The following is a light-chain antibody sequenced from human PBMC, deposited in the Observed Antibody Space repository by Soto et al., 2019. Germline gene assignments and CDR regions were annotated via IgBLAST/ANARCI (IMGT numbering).Light chain of an antibody. Sequence: QSVLTQPPSASGTPGQRVTIFCSGSSSNIGSNIVNWYQQLPGTAPKLLIYSHSQRPSGVPDRFSSSKSGTSASLAISGLQSEDEADYYCAAWDDSLNGVVFGGGTQLTVL. V-gene: IGLV1-44*01. J-gene: IGLJ3*02. CDR3: AAWDDSLNGVV. CDR1: SSNIGSNI. CDR2: SHS.